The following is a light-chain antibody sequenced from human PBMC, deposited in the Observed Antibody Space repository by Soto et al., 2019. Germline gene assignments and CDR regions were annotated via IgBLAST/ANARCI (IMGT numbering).Light chain of an antibody. Sequence: QSVLTQPPSLSGTPGQRVTISCSGSSSNIAGNTVHWYQHLPGTAPKLLIYINDQRPSGVPGRFSASTSGTSASLAISGLQSDDEADYYCSSYTTSSTLYWVFGGGTKLTVL. V-gene: IGLV1-44*01. J-gene: IGLJ3*02. CDR3: SSYTTSSTLYWV. CDR2: IND. CDR1: SSNIAGNT.